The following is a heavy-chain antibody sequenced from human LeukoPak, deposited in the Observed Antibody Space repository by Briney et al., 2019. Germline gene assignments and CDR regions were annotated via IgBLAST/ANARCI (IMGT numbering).Heavy chain of an antibody. D-gene: IGHD3-10*01. J-gene: IGHJ4*02. V-gene: IGHV4-59*08. Sequence: PSETLSLTCTVSGGSISRYYWSWIRQPPGKGLEWIGYIYYSGSTNYNPSLKGRVTISVDTSKNQFSLKLSSVTAADTAVYYCAMVRGATFDYWGQGTLVTVLS. CDR1: GGSISRYY. CDR3: AMVRGATFDY. CDR2: IYYSGST.